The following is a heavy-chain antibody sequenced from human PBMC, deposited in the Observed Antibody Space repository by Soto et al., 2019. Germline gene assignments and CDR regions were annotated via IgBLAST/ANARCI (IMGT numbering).Heavy chain of an antibody. Sequence: QVQLVQSGAEVKKPGASVKVSCKASGYTFSSYDINWVRQATGQGLEWMGWLNPNSGDTGYAQKFQGRVTLNRNTSINTAYIELSSLTSDATALYSCATSGGGWYRYWGQGTLVTVSS. CDR3: ATSGGGWYRY. CDR2: LNPNSGDT. V-gene: IGHV1-8*01. CDR1: GYTFSSYD. D-gene: IGHD6-19*01. J-gene: IGHJ4*02.